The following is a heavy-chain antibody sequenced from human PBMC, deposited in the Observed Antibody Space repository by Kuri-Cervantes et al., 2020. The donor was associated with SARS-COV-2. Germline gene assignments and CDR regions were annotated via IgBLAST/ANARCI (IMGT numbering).Heavy chain of an antibody. J-gene: IGHJ4*02. V-gene: IGHV3-15*01. CDR3: ASARDQYYYDSSGSFDY. Sequence: LSLTCAASGFTFSSYAMSWVRQAPGKGLEWVGRIKSKTDGGTTDYAAPVKGRFTISRDDSKNTLYLQMNSLRAEDTAVYYCASARDQYYYDSSGSFDYWGQGTLVTVSS. CDR1: GFTFSSYA. CDR2: IKSKTDGGTT. D-gene: IGHD3-22*01.